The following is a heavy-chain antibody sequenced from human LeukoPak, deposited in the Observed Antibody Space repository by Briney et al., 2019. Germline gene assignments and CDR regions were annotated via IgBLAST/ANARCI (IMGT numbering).Heavy chain of an antibody. CDR2: ISWNSGSI. CDR3: AKDGVSVAGPGGDY. D-gene: IGHD6-19*01. Sequence: PGGSLRLSCAASGFTFSSYWMSWVRQAPGKGLEWVSGISWNSGSIGYADSVKGRFTISRDNAKNSLYLQMNSLRAEDTALYYCAKDGVSVAGPGGDYWGQGTLVTVSS. V-gene: IGHV3-9*01. J-gene: IGHJ4*02. CDR1: GFTFSSYW.